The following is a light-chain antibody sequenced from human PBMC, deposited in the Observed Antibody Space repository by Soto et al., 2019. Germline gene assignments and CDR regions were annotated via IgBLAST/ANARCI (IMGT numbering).Light chain of an antibody. CDR3: QQYGSSST. CDR1: QSVSSSY. Sequence: GLTQSPGTLSLSPGERTTLSCRASQSVSSSYLAWYQQKPGQAPRLLIYGASSRATGIPDRFSGSGSGTDFTLTISRLEPEDFAVYYCQQYGSSSTFGGGTKVDIK. J-gene: IGKJ4*01. CDR2: GAS. V-gene: IGKV3-20*01.